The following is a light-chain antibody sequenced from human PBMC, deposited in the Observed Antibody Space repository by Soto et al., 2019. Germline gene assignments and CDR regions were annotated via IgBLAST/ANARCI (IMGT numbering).Light chain of an antibody. Sequence: EIVLTQSPATLSLSPGERATLSCRASQSVNSYLAWYQQKPGQAPRLLIYDASNRATGIPAKFSGSGSGTDFTLTINSLEAEDFAVYYCQQRSSWPITFGQGTRLEMK. V-gene: IGKV3-11*01. CDR3: QQRSSWPIT. CDR1: QSVNSY. J-gene: IGKJ5*01. CDR2: DAS.